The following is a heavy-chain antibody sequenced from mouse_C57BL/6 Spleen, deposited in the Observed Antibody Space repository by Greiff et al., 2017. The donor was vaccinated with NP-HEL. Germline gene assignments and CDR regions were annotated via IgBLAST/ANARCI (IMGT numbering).Heavy chain of an antibody. V-gene: IGHV1-53*01. D-gene: IGHD2-4*01. CDR3: ARGGQDYDGFDD. Sequence: QVQLQQPGTELVKPGASVKLSCKASGYTFTSYWMHWVKQRPGQGLEWIGNINPSNGGTNYNEKFKSKATLTVDKSSSTAYMQLSSRTSEDSAVYYCARGGQDYDGFDDWGQGTTLTVSS. J-gene: IGHJ2*01. CDR2: INPSNGGT. CDR1: GYTFTSYW.